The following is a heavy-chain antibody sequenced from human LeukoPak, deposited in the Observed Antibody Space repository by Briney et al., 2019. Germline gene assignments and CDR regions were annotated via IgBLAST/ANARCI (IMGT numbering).Heavy chain of an antibody. CDR3: ATRAPVYHLLYRAAFDI. V-gene: IGHV1-24*01. CDR1: GYTLTELS. J-gene: IGHJ3*02. D-gene: IGHD2-2*02. Sequence: AATVTVSFKVSGYTLTELSMHWVRQAPGKGLEWMGGFDPEDGETIYPQKFQGRVTMTEDTSTDTAYMELSSLRSEDTAVYYCATRAPVYHLLYRAAFDIWGQGTMVTVSS. CDR2: FDPEDGET.